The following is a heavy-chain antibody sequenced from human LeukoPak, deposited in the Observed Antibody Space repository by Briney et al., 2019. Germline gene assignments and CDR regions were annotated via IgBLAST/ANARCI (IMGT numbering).Heavy chain of an antibody. CDR2: XSSSGSTI. Sequence: PGGSLRLSCAASGFTFSSYEMNWVRQAPGKGXXXXXXXSSSGSTIYYADSVKGRFTISRDNAKNSLYLQMNSLRAEDTAVYYCASGIRCSSTSCYDYWGQGTLVTVSS. CDR3: ASGIRCSSTSCYDY. D-gene: IGHD2-2*01. J-gene: IGHJ4*02. CDR1: GFTFSSYE. V-gene: IGHV3-48*03.